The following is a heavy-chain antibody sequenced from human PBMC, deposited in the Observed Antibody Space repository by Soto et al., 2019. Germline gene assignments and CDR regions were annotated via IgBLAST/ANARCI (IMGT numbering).Heavy chain of an antibody. CDR2: IYYSGIT. Sequence: SETLSLTCTVSGGSVSSSSYYWAWIRQPPGKGLEWIGSIYYSGITYYNPSLKSRVTISVDTSKNHFSLSLTSVTATDTAVYYCARSPSYHYFDYWGQGTLVTVSS. CDR1: GGSVSSSSYY. J-gene: IGHJ4*02. V-gene: IGHV4-39*02. CDR3: ARSPSYHYFDY.